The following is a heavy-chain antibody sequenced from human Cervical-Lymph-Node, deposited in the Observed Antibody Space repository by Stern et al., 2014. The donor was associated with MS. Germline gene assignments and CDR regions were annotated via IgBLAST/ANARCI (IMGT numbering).Heavy chain of an antibody. V-gene: IGHV1-46*01. J-gene: IGHJ4*02. CDR2: INPSGGST. CDR3: ARDSGEYYYDSSGYYGY. CDR1: GYTFTSYY. Sequence: VQLVESGAEVKKPGASVKVSCKASGYTFTSYYMHWGRQAPGQGLEWMGIINPSGGSTSYAQKFQGRVTMTRDTSTSTVYMELSSLRSEDTAVYYCARDSGEYYYDSSGYYGYWGQGTLVTVSS. D-gene: IGHD3-22*01.